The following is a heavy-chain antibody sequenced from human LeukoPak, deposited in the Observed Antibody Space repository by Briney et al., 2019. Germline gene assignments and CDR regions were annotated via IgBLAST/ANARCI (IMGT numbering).Heavy chain of an antibody. D-gene: IGHD6-19*01. CDR2: IYSGGST. Sequence: AGGSLRLSCAASGFTVSSNYMSWVRQAPGKGLEWVSVIYSGGSTYYADSVKSRFTISRDNSKNTLYLQMNSLRAEDTAVYYCARDRIAVAGNYFDYWGQGTLVTVSS. V-gene: IGHV3-66*01. J-gene: IGHJ4*02. CDR1: GFTVSSNY. CDR3: ARDRIAVAGNYFDY.